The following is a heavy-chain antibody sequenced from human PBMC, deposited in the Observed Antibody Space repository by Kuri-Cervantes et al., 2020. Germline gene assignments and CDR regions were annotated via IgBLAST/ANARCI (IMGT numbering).Heavy chain of an antibody. V-gene: IGHV1-69*05. J-gene: IGHJ4*02. Sequence: SVKVSCKASGGTFSSYAISWVRQAPGQGLGWMGGIIPIFGTANYAQKFQGRVTITTDESTSTAYMELSSLRSEDTAVYYCARDFPKRNYYDSSGYSLWGQGTLVTVSS. CDR1: GGTFSSYA. CDR3: ARDFPKRNYYDSSGYSL. D-gene: IGHD3-22*01. CDR2: IIPIFGTA.